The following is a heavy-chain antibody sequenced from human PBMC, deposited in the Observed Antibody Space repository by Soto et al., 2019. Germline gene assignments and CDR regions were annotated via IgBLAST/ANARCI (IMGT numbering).Heavy chain of an antibody. CDR2: ISSSSSTI. V-gene: IGHV3-48*04. J-gene: IGHJ4*02. CDR3: ASGAYYYDSSGYYYY. D-gene: IGHD3-22*01. CDR1: GFTFSSYS. Sequence: GGSLRLSCAASGFTFSSYSMNWVRQAPGKGLEWVSYISSSSSTIYYADSVKGRFTISRDNAKNSLYLQMNSLRAEDTAVYYCASGAYYYDSSGYYYYWGQGTLVTVSS.